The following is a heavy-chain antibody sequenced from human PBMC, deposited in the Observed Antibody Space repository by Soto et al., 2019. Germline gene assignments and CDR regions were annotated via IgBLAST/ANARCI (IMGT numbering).Heavy chain of an antibody. J-gene: IGHJ4*02. D-gene: IGHD3-16*01. V-gene: IGHV5-51*01. Sequence: GESLKISCKASGYSFMNYWIGWVRQMPGKGLEWMGIIYPGDSDTRYSPSFQGQVTISADTSISSAYLLWSSLKASDTAMYFCARYDGGADFWGQGTLVTVS. CDR1: GYSFMNYW. CDR2: IYPGDSDT. CDR3: ARYDGGADF.